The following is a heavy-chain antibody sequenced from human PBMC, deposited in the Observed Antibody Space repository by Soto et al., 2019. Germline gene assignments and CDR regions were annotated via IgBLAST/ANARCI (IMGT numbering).Heavy chain of an antibody. V-gene: IGHV3-30*19. Sequence: GGSLRLSCVASGFNFRSFGMFWARQAPGKGLEWVAVISYDGSNKYYADSVKGRFTISRDNSKNTLYLQMNSLRAEDTAVYYCARVNYDSSGYYYLRGYYNYGKDVWGQGTTVTVSS. CDR1: GFNFRSFG. J-gene: IGHJ6*02. CDR2: ISYDGSNK. D-gene: IGHD3-22*01. CDR3: ARVNYDSSGYYYLRGYYNYGKDV.